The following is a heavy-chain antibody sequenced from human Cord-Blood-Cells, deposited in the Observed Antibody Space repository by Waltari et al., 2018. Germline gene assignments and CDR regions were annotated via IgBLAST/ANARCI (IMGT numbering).Heavy chain of an antibody. D-gene: IGHD3-10*01. CDR3: AGEALPGSSYWYFDL. Sequence: QVQLVESGGGVVQPGRSLRLSCAASGFTFSSYGMHWVRQAPGKGQGWVVVEGIWDDGSNKYYADPVKGRFAISRDNSKNTLYLQVNNLRAEDTAVYYCAGEALPGSSYWYFDLWGRGTLVTVSS. J-gene: IGHJ2*01. CDR1: GFTFSSYG. V-gene: IGHV3-33*01. CDR2: IWDDGSNK.